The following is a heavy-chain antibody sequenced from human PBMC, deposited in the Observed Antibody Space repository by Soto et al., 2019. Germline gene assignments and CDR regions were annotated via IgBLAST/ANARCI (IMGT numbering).Heavy chain of an antibody. V-gene: IGHV4-4*02. CDR3: ARSPSDYYDSSGYYGFDY. CDR2: IYHSGST. CDR1: GGSISSSNW. Sequence: PSETLSLTCAVSGGSISSSNWWSWVRQPPGKGLEWIGEIYHSGSTNYNPSLKSRVTISVDKSKNQFSLKLSSVTAADTAVYYCARSPSDYYDSSGYYGFDYWGQGTLVTVSP. D-gene: IGHD3-22*01. J-gene: IGHJ4*02.